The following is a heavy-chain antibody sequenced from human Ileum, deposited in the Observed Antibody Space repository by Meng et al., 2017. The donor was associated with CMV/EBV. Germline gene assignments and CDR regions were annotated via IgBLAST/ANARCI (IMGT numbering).Heavy chain of an antibody. CDR2: IYSSGST. J-gene: IGHJ4*02. Sequence: LTCTVSGGSISPYYWSWLRQPPGKGLEWIGHIYSSGSTNYNPSLKSRLTISVDTSKNQFSLRLTPVTAADAAVYYCARGGYNRPLDYWGQGALVTVSS. CDR3: ARGGYNRPLDY. D-gene: IGHD6-13*01. CDR1: GGSISPYY. V-gene: IGHV4-59*01.